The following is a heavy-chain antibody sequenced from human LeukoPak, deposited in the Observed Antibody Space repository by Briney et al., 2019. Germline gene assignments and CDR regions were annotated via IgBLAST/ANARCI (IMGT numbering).Heavy chain of an antibody. Sequence: SETLSLTCTVSGGSISSYYWSWIRQPPGKGLEWIGYIYYSGSTNYNPSLKSRVTISVDTSKNQFSLKLSFVIAADTAVYYCARERCSSTTCYFDYWGQGTLVTVSS. D-gene: IGHD2-2*01. CDR3: ARERCSSTTCYFDY. J-gene: IGHJ4*02. CDR2: IYYSGST. V-gene: IGHV4-59*01. CDR1: GGSISSYY.